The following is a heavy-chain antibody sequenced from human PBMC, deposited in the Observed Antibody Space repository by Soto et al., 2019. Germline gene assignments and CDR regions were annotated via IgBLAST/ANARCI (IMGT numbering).Heavy chain of an antibody. CDR1: GFTFSDYW. J-gene: IGHJ3*02. CDR3: AKDLYSSSSVGAFDI. D-gene: IGHD6-6*01. Sequence: GGSLRLSCAASGFTFSDYWMNWVRQAPGKGLEWVASIKCNGAKKTYADSVKGRFTISRDNSKNTLYLQMNSLRAEDTAVYYCAKDLYSSSSVGAFDIWGQGTMVTVSS. V-gene: IGHV3-30*02. CDR2: IKCNGAKK.